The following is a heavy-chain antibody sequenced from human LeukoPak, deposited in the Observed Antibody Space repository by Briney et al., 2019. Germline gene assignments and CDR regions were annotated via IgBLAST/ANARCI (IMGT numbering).Heavy chain of an antibody. J-gene: IGHJ4*02. D-gene: IGHD4-23*01. CDR1: GYSISSGYY. CDR3: ARYGYGGDY. CDR2: IYHSGYT. Sequence: SETLSLTCAVSGYSISSGYYWGWIRQPPGKGLEWIGTIYHSGYTYNNPYLKSRVTISVATSKNQFSLKVSSVTAADTAMYYCARYGYGGDYWGQGTLVTVSS. V-gene: IGHV4-38-2*01.